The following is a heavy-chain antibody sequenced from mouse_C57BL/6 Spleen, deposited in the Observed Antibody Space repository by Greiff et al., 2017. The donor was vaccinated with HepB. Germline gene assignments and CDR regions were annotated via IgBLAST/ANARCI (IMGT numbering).Heavy chain of an antibody. CDR3: ARGGGSSSSWFAY. V-gene: IGHV1-81*01. CDR2: IYPRSGNT. J-gene: IGHJ3*01. D-gene: IGHD1-1*01. CDR1: GYTFTSYG. Sequence: QVQLQQSGAELARPGASVKLSCKASGYTFTSYGISWVKQRTGQGLEWIGEIYPRSGNTYYNEKFKGKATLTADKSSSTAYMELRSLTSEDSAVYFCARGGGSSSSWFAYWGQGTLVTVSA.